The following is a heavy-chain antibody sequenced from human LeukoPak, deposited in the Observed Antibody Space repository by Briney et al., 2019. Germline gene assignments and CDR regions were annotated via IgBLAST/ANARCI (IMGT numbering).Heavy chain of an antibody. Sequence: ASVKVSCKASGYAFTGYYMHWVRQAPGQGLEWMGWINPNSGGTNYAQKFQGRVTMTRDTSISTAYMELSRLRSDDTAVYYCARGEYYYDRGHIDYWGQGTLVTVSS. J-gene: IGHJ4*02. V-gene: IGHV1-2*02. CDR1: GYAFTGYY. CDR2: INPNSGGT. CDR3: ARGEYYYDRGHIDY. D-gene: IGHD3-22*01.